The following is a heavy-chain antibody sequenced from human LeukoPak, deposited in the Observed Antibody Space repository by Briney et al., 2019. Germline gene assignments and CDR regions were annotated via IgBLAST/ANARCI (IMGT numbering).Heavy chain of an antibody. D-gene: IGHD3-22*01. CDR2: ISGSGSST. J-gene: IGHJ4*02. Sequence: PGGSLRLSCAASGFTFSSYAMSWVRQAPGKGLEWVSVISGSGSSTYYADSVKGRFTISRDNSKNPLYLHMNSLRAEDTAVYYCAKKEDYYHSPDYWGQGILVTVSS. CDR3: AKKEDYYHSPDY. CDR1: GFTFSSYA. V-gene: IGHV3-23*01.